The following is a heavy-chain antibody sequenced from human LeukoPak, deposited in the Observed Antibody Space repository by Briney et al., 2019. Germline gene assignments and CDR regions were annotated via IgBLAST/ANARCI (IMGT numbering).Heavy chain of an antibody. CDR2: IYPGDSDT. J-gene: IGHJ4*02. CDR1: GYSFTSYW. D-gene: IGHD3-10*01. Sequence: GESLKISCKGSGYSFTSYWNGWVRQMPGKGLEWMGIIYPGDSDTRYSPSFQGQVTISADKSISTAYLQWSSLKASDTAMYYCAGVRYYGSGSYYAYYFDYWGQGTLVTVSS. CDR3: AGVRYYGSGSYYAYYFDY. V-gene: IGHV5-51*01.